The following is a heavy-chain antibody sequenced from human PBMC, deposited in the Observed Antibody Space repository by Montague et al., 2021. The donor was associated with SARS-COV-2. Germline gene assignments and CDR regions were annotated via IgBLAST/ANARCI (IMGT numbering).Heavy chain of an antibody. CDR1: GGSFSDSH. V-gene: IGHV4-34*01. CDR2: INQSGST. Sequence: SETLSLTCAVYGGSFSDSHWSWLRQPPGKGLEWIGEINQSGSTKYNPSLKSRVTISVDTSKNQFSLKLGSLTAADTAVYYCARGQSGITMIVVAILGVEFYFDNWGQGTLVTVSS. D-gene: IGHD3-22*01. J-gene: IGHJ4*02. CDR3: ARGQSGITMIVVAILGVEFYFDN.